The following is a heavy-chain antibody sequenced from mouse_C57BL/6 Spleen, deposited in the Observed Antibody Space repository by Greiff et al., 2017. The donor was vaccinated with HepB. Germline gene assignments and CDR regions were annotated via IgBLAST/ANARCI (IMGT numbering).Heavy chain of an antibody. V-gene: IGHV1-15*01. Sequence: QVHVKQSGAELVRPGASVTLSCKASGYTFTDYEMHWVKQTPVHGLEWIGAIDPETGGTAYNQKFKGKAILTADKSSSTAYMELRSLTSEDSAVYYCTPTVVADYWGQGTTLTVSS. D-gene: IGHD1-1*01. CDR2: IDPETGGT. CDR3: TPTVVADY. J-gene: IGHJ2*01. CDR1: GYTFTDYE.